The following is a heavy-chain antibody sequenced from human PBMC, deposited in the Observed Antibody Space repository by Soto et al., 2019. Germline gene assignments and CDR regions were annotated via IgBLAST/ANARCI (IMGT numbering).Heavy chain of an antibody. CDR3: ARGLGSSWFFL. D-gene: IGHD6-13*01. V-gene: IGHV3-30*03. J-gene: IGHJ5*02. CDR2: LSFDGNNK. Sequence: PGGSLRLSCAASGFTFSNYDMHWVRQAPGEGLEWVAVLSFDGNNKNYADSVKGRFTISRDNSKNTLFLQMNSLRAEDTAVYYCARGLGSSWFFLWGQGTLVTVSS. CDR1: GFTFSNYD.